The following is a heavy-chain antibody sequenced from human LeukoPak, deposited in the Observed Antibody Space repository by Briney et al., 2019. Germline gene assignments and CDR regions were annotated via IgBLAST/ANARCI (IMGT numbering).Heavy chain of an antibody. Sequence: GGSLRLSCAASGFTFSSYAMSWVRQAPGKGLEWVSAISGSGGSTYYAYSVKGRFTISRDNSKNTLYLQMNSLRAEDTAVYYCAKIPYDFWSGPSSTPYYFDYWGQGTLVTVSS. J-gene: IGHJ4*02. CDR1: GFTFSSYA. D-gene: IGHD3-3*01. CDR3: AKIPYDFWSGPSSTPYYFDY. V-gene: IGHV3-23*01. CDR2: ISGSGGST.